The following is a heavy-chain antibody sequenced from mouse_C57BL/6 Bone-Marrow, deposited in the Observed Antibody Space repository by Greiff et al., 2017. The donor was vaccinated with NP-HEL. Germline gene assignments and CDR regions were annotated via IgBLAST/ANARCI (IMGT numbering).Heavy chain of an antibody. V-gene: IGHV6-6*01. J-gene: IGHJ2*01. CDR2: IRNKANNHAT. D-gene: IGHD2-3*01. CDR3: TRLYDGYYVGFDY. Sequence: EVNVVESGGGLVQPGGSMKLSCAASGFTFSDAWMDWVRQSPEKGLEWVAEIRNKANNHATYYAESVKGRFTISRDDSKSSVYLQMNSLRAEDTGIYYCTRLYDGYYVGFDYWGQGTTLTVSS. CDR1: GFTFSDAW.